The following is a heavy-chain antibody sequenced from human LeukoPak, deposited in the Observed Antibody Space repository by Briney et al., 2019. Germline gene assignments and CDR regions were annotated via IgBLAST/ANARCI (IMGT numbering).Heavy chain of an antibody. CDR2: ITDSGSTI. J-gene: IGHJ6*02. CDR1: GFTFRDYN. V-gene: IGHV3-11*01. CDR3: ARSIGLTGGGVDV. Sequence: GSLRLSCAASGFTFRDYNMNWVRQAPGKGLEWVSYITDSGSTIHYADSVNGRFTISRDNAKNSLYLQMNSLRAEDSAVYYCARSIGLTGGGVDVWGRGTTVTVSS. D-gene: IGHD3-9*01.